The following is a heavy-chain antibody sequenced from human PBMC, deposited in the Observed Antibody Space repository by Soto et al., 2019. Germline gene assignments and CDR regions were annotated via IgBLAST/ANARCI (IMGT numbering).Heavy chain of an antibody. V-gene: IGHV1-3*01. J-gene: IGHJ4*02. CDR3: ARDGGYSSGWAFDY. Sequence: QVQLVQSGAEVKKPGASVKVSCKASGYTFTSYAMHWVRQAPGQRLEWMGWINAGNGNTKYSQKFQGRVTITRDTSASTAYMELSSMRSEDTAVYYCARDGGYSSGWAFDYWGQGTLVTVSS. CDR2: INAGNGNT. CDR1: GYTFTSYA. D-gene: IGHD6-19*01.